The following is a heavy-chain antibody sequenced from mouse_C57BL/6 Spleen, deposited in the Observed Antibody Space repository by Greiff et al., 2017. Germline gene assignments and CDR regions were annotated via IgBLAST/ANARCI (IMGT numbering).Heavy chain of an antibody. Sequence: EVQLQQSGPVLVKPGASVKMSCKASGYTFTDYYMNWVKQSHGKSLEWIGVINPYNGGTSYNQKFKGKATLTVDKSSSTAYMELNSLTSEDSAVYYCAREIRSLYFDVWGTGTTVTVSS. D-gene: IGHD2-12*01. V-gene: IGHV1-19*01. CDR3: AREIRSLYFDV. CDR2: INPYNGGT. J-gene: IGHJ1*03. CDR1: GYTFTDYY.